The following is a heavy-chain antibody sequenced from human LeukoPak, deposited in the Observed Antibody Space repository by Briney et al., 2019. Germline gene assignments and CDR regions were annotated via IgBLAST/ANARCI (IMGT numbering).Heavy chain of an antibody. Sequence: SETLSLTCTVSGGSISSYYWSWIRQPPGKGLERIGYIYYSGSTNYNPSLKSRVTISVDTSKNQFSLKLSSATAADTAVYYCARDSLYDFNAYYYYYMDVWGKGTTVTVSS. CDR2: IYYSGST. V-gene: IGHV4-59*01. J-gene: IGHJ6*03. CDR3: ARDSLYDFNAYYYYYMDV. CDR1: GGSISSYY. D-gene: IGHD3-3*01.